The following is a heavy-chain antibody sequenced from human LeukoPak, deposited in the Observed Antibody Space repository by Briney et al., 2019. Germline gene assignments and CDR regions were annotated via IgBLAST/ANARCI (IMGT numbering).Heavy chain of an antibody. V-gene: IGHV4-61*02. CDR1: GGSISSGSYY. CDR3: ARSPHFLGYGDYLIDY. D-gene: IGHD4-17*01. CDR2: IYTSGST. J-gene: IGHJ4*02. Sequence: SETLSLTCTVSGGSISSGSYYWSWIRQPAGKGLEWIGRIYTSGSTNYNPSLKSRVTISVDTSKNQFSLKLSSVTAADTAVYYCARSPHFLGYGDYLIDYWGQGTLVTVSS.